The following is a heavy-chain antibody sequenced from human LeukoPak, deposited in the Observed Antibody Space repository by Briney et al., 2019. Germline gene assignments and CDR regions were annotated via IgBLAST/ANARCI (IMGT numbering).Heavy chain of an antibody. CDR3: ARSGYYYDSSADY. Sequence: SETLSLTCAVYGGSFSDYYWSWVRQSPGKGLEWIGEINHSGSTNYNPSLKSRVTISVDTSKNQFSLKLSSVTAADTAVYYCARSGYYYDSSADYWGQGTLVTVSS. J-gene: IGHJ4*02. CDR2: INHSGST. D-gene: IGHD3-22*01. V-gene: IGHV4-34*01. CDR1: GGSFSDYY.